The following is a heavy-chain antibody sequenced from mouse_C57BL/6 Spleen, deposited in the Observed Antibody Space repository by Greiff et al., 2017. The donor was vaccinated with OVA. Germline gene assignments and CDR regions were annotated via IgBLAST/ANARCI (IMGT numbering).Heavy chain of an antibody. D-gene: IGHD2-2*01. V-gene: IGHV1-69*01. CDR2: IDPSDSYT. CDR1: GYTFTSYW. CDR3: ARVGYYWYFDV. Sequence: QVQLQQPGAELVMPGASVKLSCKASGYTFTSYWMHWVKQRPGQGLEWIGEIDPSDSYTNYNQKFKGKSTLTVDKSSSTAYMQLSSLTSEDSAVYYCARVGYYWYFDVWGTGTTVTVSS. J-gene: IGHJ1*03.